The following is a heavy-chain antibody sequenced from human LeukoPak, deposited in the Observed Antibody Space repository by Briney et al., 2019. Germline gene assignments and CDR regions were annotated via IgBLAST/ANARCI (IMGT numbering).Heavy chain of an antibody. J-gene: IGHJ4*02. CDR2: INTRSYI. D-gene: IGHD2-15*01. CDR3: AREGGYCYGASCRFFDS. V-gene: IGHV3-69-1*01. Sequence: ETLSLTCAVYGGSFSGYYWSWIRQPPGKGLEWVSSINTRSYIYSADSVKGRFTISRDNDKRSVYLQINGLRAEDTAVYYCAREGGYCYGASCRFFDSWGQGTLLTVSS. CDR1: GGSFSGYY.